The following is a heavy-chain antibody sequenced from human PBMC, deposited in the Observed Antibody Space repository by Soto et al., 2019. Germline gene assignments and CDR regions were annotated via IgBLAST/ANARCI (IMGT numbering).Heavy chain of an antibody. CDR3: ARGGEATTYFFDY. CDR1: GFTFTNYA. V-gene: IGHV3-23*01. Sequence: GGSLRLSCAASGFTFTNYAMSWVRQAPGKGLEWVSSFSGSGGSTYYAASVKGRFTISKDNSKSTLYLQMNSLRAEDTALYFCARGGEATTYFFDYWGQGTPVTVSS. D-gene: IGHD5-12*01. J-gene: IGHJ4*01. CDR2: FSGSGGST.